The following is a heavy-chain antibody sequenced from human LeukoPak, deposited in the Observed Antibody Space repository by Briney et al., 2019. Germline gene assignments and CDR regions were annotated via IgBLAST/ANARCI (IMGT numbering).Heavy chain of an antibody. CDR2: IYYSGYT. J-gene: IGHJ4*02. D-gene: IGHD2-2*01. Sequence: SETLSLTCTVSGGSINSGDYYWHWIRRPPGKGLEWIGYIYYSGYTYYHPFLKSRLTMSLDTSKNQFSLKLSSVTAADTAVYYCAREGGHGKYHFDYWGQGSLVTVSS. V-gene: IGHV4-30-4*01. CDR1: GGSINSGDYY. CDR3: AREGGHGKYHFDY.